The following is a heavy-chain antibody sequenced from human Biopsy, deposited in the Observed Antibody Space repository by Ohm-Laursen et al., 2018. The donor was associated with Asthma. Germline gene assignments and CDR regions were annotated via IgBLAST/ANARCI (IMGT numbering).Heavy chain of an antibody. Sequence: TSVKVSCKASGYNFISFAIHWVRQAPGQRLEWMGWVNTGNGDTKYSQKFQGRVTITRDTSASTAYMELRSLRSEDTATYYCARTYYDFLTGQVKDVFGAWGQGTMVTVSS. D-gene: IGHD3-9*01. V-gene: IGHV1-3*04. CDR3: ARTYYDFLTGQVKDVFGA. CDR2: VNTGNGDT. CDR1: GYNFISFA. J-gene: IGHJ3*01.